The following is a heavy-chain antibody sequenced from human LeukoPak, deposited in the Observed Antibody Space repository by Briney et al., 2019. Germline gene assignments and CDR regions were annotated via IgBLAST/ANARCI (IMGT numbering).Heavy chain of an antibody. Sequence: PGGSLRLSCAASGFTFSSYGMTWVRQAPGKGLEWVSSISSSSSYIYYADSVKGRFTISRDNAKNSLYLQMNSLRAEDTAVYYCARDHRYGSGSYYFDYWGQGTLVTVSS. CDR3: ARDHRYGSGSYYFDY. J-gene: IGHJ4*02. CDR2: ISSSSSYI. CDR1: GFTFSSYG. D-gene: IGHD3-10*01. V-gene: IGHV3-21*01.